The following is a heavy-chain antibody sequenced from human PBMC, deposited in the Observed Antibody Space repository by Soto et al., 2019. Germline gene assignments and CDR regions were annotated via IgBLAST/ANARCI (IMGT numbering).Heavy chain of an antibody. CDR1: GYSFTSYW. CDR2: IYPGDSDT. D-gene: IGHD3-22*01. CDR3: ASHPPYYDSSGPQLQNAFDI. Sequence: PGESLKISCKGSGYSFTSYWIGWVRQMPGKGLEWMGIIYPGDSDTRYSPSFQGQVTISADKSISTAYLQWSSLKASDTAMYYCASHPPYYDSSGPQLQNAFDIWGQGTMVTVS. V-gene: IGHV5-51*01. J-gene: IGHJ3*02.